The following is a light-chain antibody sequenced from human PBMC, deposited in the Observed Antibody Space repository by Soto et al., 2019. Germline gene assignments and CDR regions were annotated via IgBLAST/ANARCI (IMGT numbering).Light chain of an antibody. CDR2: DAS. CDR1: QSISTL. V-gene: IGKV3-11*01. J-gene: IGKJ5*01. Sequence: IVMAQSPGTLFLSPGERATLSCRASQSISTLLAWFQQKPGQPPRLLIYDASKRATGIPARFSGSGSGTDFTLTIGSLEPEDFAVYYCQQRSNWPITFGQGTRLEIK. CDR3: QQRSNWPIT.